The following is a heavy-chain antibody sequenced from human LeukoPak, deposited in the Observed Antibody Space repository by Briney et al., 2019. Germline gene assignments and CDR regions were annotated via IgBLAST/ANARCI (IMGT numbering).Heavy chain of an antibody. V-gene: IGHV3-23*01. Sequence: GGSLRLSCAASGFTFSSYAMSWVRQAPGKGLEWVSAISGSGGSTYYADSVKGRFTISRDNSKNTLYLQMNSLRVEDTAIYYCARCVTGWPNWFAPWGQGTLVTVSS. J-gene: IGHJ5*02. CDR1: GFTFSSYA. CDR3: ARCVTGWPNWFAP. D-gene: IGHD6-19*01. CDR2: ISGSGGST.